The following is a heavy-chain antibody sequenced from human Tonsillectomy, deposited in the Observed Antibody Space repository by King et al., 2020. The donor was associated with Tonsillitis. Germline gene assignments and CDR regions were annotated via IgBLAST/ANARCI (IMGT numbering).Heavy chain of an antibody. D-gene: IGHD2-15*01. Sequence: QLKESGPGLVKPSQTLSLTCTVSGDSISSGGYYWSWIRQHPGKGLEWIGYIYNSGSSYYNPSLKSLVTISVDTSKNQFSLKVSSVTAADSAVYYCARVTRGGTTPYYYYYYMDVWGKGTTVTVSS. J-gene: IGHJ6*03. CDR2: IYNSGSS. CDR3: ARVTRGGTTPYYYYYYMDV. V-gene: IGHV4-31*01. CDR1: GDSISSGGYY.